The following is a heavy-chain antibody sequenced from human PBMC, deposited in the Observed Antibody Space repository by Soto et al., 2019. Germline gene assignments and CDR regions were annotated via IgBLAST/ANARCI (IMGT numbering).Heavy chain of an antibody. CDR3: ARAAGHYDFWSGSLKYYGMDV. CDR2: IYHSGST. D-gene: IGHD3-3*01. Sequence: PSETLSLTCAVSGGSISSSNWWSWVRQPPGKGLEWIGEIYHSGSTNYNPSLKSRVTISVDKSKNQFSLKLSSATAADTAVYYCARAAGHYDFWSGSLKYYGMDVWGQGTTVTVS. J-gene: IGHJ6*02. V-gene: IGHV4-4*02. CDR1: GGSISSSNW.